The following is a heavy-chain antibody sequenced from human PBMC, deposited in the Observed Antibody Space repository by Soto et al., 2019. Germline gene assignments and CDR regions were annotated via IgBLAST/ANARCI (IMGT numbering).Heavy chain of an antibody. CDR1: GFSLNTRDVG. Sequence: QITLNESGPALVKPTQTLTLTCTFSGFSLNTRDVGVGWIRQPPGKALEWLGVVYWDDDKTYSPSLKSRLTITKDTPKNQVVLRMTKMDPVDTATYYCAHCRGGVASFWGQGILVTVSS. V-gene: IGHV2-5*02. D-gene: IGHD3-16*01. CDR3: AHCRGGVASF. J-gene: IGHJ4*02. CDR2: VYWDDDK.